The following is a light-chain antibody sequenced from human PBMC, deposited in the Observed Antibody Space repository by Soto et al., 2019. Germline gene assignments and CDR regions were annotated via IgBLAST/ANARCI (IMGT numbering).Light chain of an antibody. J-gene: IGKJ5*01. CDR1: QTINRW. V-gene: IGKV1-39*01. CDR3: QQSYKMPS. Sequence: DIQLTQSPSFLSASVGDRVTITCRASQTINRWLAWYQHKPGKGPTLLIHATSNLQIGVPSRFSGSGSGTEFTLTISSLEPEDFGTYYCQQSYKMPSFGQGTRLEI. CDR2: ATS.